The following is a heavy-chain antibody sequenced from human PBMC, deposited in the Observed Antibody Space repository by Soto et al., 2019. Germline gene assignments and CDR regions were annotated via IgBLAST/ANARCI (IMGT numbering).Heavy chain of an antibody. CDR1: AFTFSSYG. D-gene: IGHD1-1*01. J-gene: IGHJ6*02. CDR3: AKGGAGPTTGLRDRYGMDV. CDR2: ISYDGSNK. V-gene: IGHV3-30*18. Sequence: GGSLRLSCAASAFTFSSYGMHLVRQSPGKGLEWVAVISYDGSNKYYADSVKGRFTMSRYNSKNTLYLQMNSLRAEYTAEYYWAKGGAGPTTGLRDRYGMDVWGQGTTVTVSS.